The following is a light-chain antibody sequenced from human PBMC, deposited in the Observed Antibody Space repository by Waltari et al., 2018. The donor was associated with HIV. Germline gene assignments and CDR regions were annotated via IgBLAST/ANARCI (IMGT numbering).Light chain of an antibody. CDR2: WAS. J-gene: IGKJ1*01. CDR3: QQYYTTPRT. Sequence: DIVMTQSPDSLAVSLGERATINCKSSRSVLYSSNNKNFLAWYQQKPGQPPNLLISWASTRESGVPDRFRGSGSGTDFTLAVSSLQAEDVAVYYCQQYYTTPRTFGQGTRVEV. CDR1: RSVLYSSNNKNF. V-gene: IGKV4-1*01.